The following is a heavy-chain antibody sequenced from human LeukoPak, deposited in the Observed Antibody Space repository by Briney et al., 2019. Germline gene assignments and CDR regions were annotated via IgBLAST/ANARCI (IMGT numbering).Heavy chain of an antibody. CDR2: INHSGRT. Sequence: PSETLSLTCAVYGGSFSGFYWSWIRQPPGKGLEWIGEINHSGRTNYNPSLKSRVTISVDTSKNQFSLKLSSVTAADTAVYYCARQRQGWLQYWFDPWGQGTLVTVSS. CDR3: ARQRQGWLQYWFDP. CDR1: GGSFSGFY. J-gene: IGHJ5*02. V-gene: IGHV4-34*01. D-gene: IGHD5-24*01.